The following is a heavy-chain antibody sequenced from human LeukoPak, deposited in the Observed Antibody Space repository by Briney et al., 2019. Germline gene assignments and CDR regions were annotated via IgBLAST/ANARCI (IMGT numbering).Heavy chain of an antibody. J-gene: IGHJ4*02. D-gene: IGHD2-2*03. CDR2: INANIGGT. CDR1: GYTFTGYY. Sequence: GASVKVSCKASGYTFTGYYMHWVGQAPGAALEWMGWINANIGGTNYAQKFQGRVTMTRDTSISTAYMELSRLRSDDTAVYCCARDFGYCSSTSCHTFDYWGQGTLVTVSS. V-gene: IGHV1-2*02. CDR3: ARDFGYCSSTSCHTFDY.